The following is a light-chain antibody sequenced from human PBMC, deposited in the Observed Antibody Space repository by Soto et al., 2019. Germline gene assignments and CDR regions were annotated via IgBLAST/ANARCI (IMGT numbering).Light chain of an antibody. CDR3: SSHTSSSTPV. V-gene: IGLV2-14*01. Sequence: QSALTQPASVSGSPGQSIAISCTGTSSDVGGYNCVSWYQQHPGKAPKLMIYDVNYRPSGVSNRFSGSKSGNTASLTISGLQAEDEADYYCSSHTSSSTPVFGTGTKLTVL. J-gene: IGLJ1*01. CDR1: SSDVGGYNC. CDR2: DVN.